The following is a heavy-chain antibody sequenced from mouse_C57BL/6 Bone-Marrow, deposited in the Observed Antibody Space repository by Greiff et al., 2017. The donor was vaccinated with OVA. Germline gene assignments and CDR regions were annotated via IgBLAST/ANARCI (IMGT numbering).Heavy chain of an antibody. D-gene: IGHD1-1*01. Sequence: EVKLMESGAELVRPGASVKLSCTASGFNIKDDYMHWVKQRPEQGLEWIGWIDPENGDTEYASKFQGKATITADTSSNTAYLQLSSLTSEDTAVYYCTTGGSSFRGAMDYWGQGTSVTVSS. CDR3: TTGGSSFRGAMDY. CDR2: IDPENGDT. CDR1: GFNIKDDY. J-gene: IGHJ4*01. V-gene: IGHV14-4*01.